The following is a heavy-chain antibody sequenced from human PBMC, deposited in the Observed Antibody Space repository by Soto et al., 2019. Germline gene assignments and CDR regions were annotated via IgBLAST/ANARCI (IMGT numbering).Heavy chain of an antibody. J-gene: IGHJ6*02. D-gene: IGHD6-13*01. CDR1: GGSFSGYY. V-gene: IGHV4-34*01. Sequence: SETLSLTCAVYGGSFSGYYWSWIRQPPGKGLEWIGEINHSGSTNYNPSLKSRVTISVDTSKNQFSLKLSSVTAADTAVYYCARGAAALKYGMDVWGQGTTVTVSS. CDR3: ARGAAALKYGMDV. CDR2: INHSGST.